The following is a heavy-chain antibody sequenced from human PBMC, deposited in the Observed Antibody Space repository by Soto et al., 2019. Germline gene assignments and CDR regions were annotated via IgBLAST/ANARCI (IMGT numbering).Heavy chain of an antibody. CDR1: GGTFSSYA. CDR3: ARSYYGEYGGRFDY. Sequence: QVQLVQSGAEVKKPGSSVKVSCKASGGTFSSYAISWVRQAPGQGLAWMGGIIPIFGTANNAQKFQGRVTITGDESTSTAYLELSSLISEDTAVYYCARSYYGEYGGRFDYWGQGTLVTVSS. V-gene: IGHV1-69*12. J-gene: IGHJ4*02. D-gene: IGHD4-17*01. CDR2: IIPIFGTA.